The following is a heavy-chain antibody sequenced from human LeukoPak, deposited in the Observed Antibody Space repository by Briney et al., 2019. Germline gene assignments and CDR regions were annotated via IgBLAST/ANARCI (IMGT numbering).Heavy chain of an antibody. J-gene: IGHJ4*02. CDR3: TKDTMYYYESTGYLDH. CDR1: GFTFDDYA. CDR2: ISWNSGRI. V-gene: IGHV3-9*01. Sequence: PGGSLRLSCAASGFTFDDYAMHWVRQGPGKGLEWVSGISWNSGRIVYADSVKGRFTISRDNAKNSLYLQMNSLGAEDTALYYCTKDTMYYYESTGYLDHWGQGTLVTVSS. D-gene: IGHD3-22*01.